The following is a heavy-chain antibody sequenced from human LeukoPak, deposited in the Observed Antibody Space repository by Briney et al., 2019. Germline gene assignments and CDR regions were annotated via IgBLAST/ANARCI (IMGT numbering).Heavy chain of an antibody. CDR2: MSCDGNSK. J-gene: IGHJ6*02. V-gene: IGHV3-30*03. CDR1: GFTFSSYG. CDR3: ARDQGVVVHGKYHYYGMDV. Sequence: PGGALRLCCAASGFTFSSYGIHWVRQAAGEGLGWGAAMSCDGNSKYYADAVKGRFTISRDNSKNTLYLQMNSLRDEDTAVYYCARDQGVVVHGKYHYYGMDVWGEGTTVTVSS. D-gene: IGHD3-22*01.